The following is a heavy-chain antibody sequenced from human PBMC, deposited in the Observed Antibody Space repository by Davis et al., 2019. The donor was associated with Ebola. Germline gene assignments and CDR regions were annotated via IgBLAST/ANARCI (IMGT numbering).Heavy chain of an antibody. CDR1: GYTFTGYY. V-gene: IGHV1-18*04. CDR3: ARDYYDSSVYFQH. CDR2: ISAYNGNT. Sequence: AASVKVSCKASGYTFTGYYMHWVRQAPGQGLEWMGWISAYNGNTNYAQKRQGRVTMTTDTSTSTAYMELRSLRSDGTAVYYCARDYYDSSVYFQHWGQGTLVTVSS. D-gene: IGHD3-22*01. J-gene: IGHJ1*01.